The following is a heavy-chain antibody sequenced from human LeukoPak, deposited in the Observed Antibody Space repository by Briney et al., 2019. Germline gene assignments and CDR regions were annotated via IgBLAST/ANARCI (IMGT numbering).Heavy chain of an antibody. J-gene: IGHJ6*03. CDR1: GGSISSYY. D-gene: IGHD3-10*01. V-gene: IGHV4-59*12. CDR3: ARDPRRITMVRGAYERSNYYMDV. Sequence: SETLSLTCTVSGGSISSYYWSWIRQPPGKGLEWIGYIYYSGSTNYNPSLKSRVTISVDTSKNQFSLKLSSVTAADTAVYYCARDPRRITMVRGAYERSNYYMDVWGKGTTVTISS. CDR2: IYYSGST.